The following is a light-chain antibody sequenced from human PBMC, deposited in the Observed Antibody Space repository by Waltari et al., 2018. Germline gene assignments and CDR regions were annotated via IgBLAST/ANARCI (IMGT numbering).Light chain of an antibody. V-gene: IGLV2-14*03. J-gene: IGLJ3*02. Sequence: QSALTQPASVSGSPGQSITISCTGTSSDIGGYNYVSWYQEHPGRAPKLMIFDVSDRPSGVSNRFSGSKSGNMASLTISGLQADDEADYYCSSYTSSGTPWVFGGGTKLTVL. CDR3: SSYTSSGTPWV. CDR2: DVS. CDR1: SSDIGGYNY.